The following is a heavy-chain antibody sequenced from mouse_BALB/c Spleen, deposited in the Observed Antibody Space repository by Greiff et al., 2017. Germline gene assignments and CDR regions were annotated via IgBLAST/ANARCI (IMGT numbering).Heavy chain of an antibody. Sequence: EVQRVESGGGLVKPGGSLKLSCAASGFTFSSYAMSWVRQSPEKRLEWVAEISSGGIYTYYPDTVTGRFTISRDNAKNTLYLEMSSLRSEDTAMYYCARDNGSSYYFDYWGQGTTLTVSS. D-gene: IGHD1-1*01. V-gene: IGHV5-9-4*01. CDR1: GFTFSSYA. CDR2: ISSGGIYT. CDR3: ARDNGSSYYFDY. J-gene: IGHJ2*01.